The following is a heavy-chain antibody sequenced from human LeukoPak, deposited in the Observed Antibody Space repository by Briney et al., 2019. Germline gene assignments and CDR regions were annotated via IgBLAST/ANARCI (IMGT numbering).Heavy chain of an antibody. Sequence: GGSLRLSCAASGFTFSSYAMHWVRQAPGKGLEWVAVISYDGSNKYYADSVKGRFSISRDNSKNTLYLQMNSLRAEDTAVYYCARVQGYYYDSSGYYYFDYWGQGTLVTVSS. CDR1: GFTFSSYA. V-gene: IGHV3-30-3*01. CDR2: ISYDGSNK. D-gene: IGHD3-22*01. J-gene: IGHJ4*02. CDR3: ARVQGYYYDSSGYYYFDY.